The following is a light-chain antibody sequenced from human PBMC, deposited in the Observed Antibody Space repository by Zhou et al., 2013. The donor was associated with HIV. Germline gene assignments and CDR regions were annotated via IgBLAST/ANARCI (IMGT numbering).Light chain of an antibody. Sequence: DIQMTQSPSSLSASIGDRVNITCRASQSITTYLNWYQLKPGKAPKLLIYAASSLSRGVPSRFGGSGSGTDFTLTIGSLRPEDSATYYCQQSYSVPVTFGGGTKV. V-gene: IGKV1-39*01. J-gene: IGKJ4*01. CDR2: AAS. CDR3: QQSYSVPVT. CDR1: QSITTY.